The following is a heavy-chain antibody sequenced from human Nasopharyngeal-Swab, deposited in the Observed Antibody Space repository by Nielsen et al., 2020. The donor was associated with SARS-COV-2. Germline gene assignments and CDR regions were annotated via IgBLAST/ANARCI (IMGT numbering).Heavy chain of an antibody. CDR2: INHGGST. Sequence: WIRQPPGKGLEWIAEINHGGSTNYNPSLKSRVTLSVDTSMNQFSLELSSVTAADTAVYYCARGLSGIVPAPILGLGPYYYYYYMDVWGKGTTVTVSS. V-gene: IGHV4-34*01. CDR3: ARGLSGIVPAPILGLGPYYYYYYMDV. J-gene: IGHJ6*03. D-gene: IGHD2-2*01.